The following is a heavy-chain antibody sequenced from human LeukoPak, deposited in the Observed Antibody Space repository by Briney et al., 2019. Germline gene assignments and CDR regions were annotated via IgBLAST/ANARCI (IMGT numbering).Heavy chain of an antibody. V-gene: IGHV3-23*01. Sequence: PGGSLRLSCAASGFTFSSYAMSWVRQAPGKGLEWVSAISGSDGSTYYADSVKGRFTISRDNSKNTLYLQMNSLKPEDTAVYFCARDSRLKWTEYYFDFWGQGALVTVSS. D-gene: IGHD3/OR15-3a*01. CDR1: GFTFSSYA. J-gene: IGHJ4*02. CDR2: ISGSDGST. CDR3: ARDSRLKWTEYYFDF.